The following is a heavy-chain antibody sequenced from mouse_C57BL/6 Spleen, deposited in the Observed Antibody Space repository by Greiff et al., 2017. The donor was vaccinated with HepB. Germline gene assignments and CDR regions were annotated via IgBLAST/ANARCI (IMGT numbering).Heavy chain of an antibody. V-gene: IGHV5-12*01. J-gene: IGHJ4*01. CDR2: ISNGGGST. Sequence: EVMLVESGGGLVQPGGSLKLSCAASGFTFSDYYMYWVRQTPEKRLEWVAYISNGGGSTYYPDTVKGRFTISRDNAKNTLYLQMSRLKSEDTAMYYCSRQAGLRLYAMDDWGQGTSVTVSS. D-gene: IGHD2-4*01. CDR1: GFTFSDYY. CDR3: SRQAGLRLYAMDD.